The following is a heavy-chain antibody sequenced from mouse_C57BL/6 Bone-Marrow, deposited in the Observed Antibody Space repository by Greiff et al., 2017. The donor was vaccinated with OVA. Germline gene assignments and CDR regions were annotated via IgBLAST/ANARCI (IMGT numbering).Heavy chain of an antibody. Sequence: QVQLQQSGAELVRPGASVKLSCKASGYTFTDYYINWVKQRPGQGLEWIARIYPGSGNTYYNEKFKGKATLTAEKSSSTAYMQLSSLTSEDSAVYFCARSLGYDWYFDVWGTGTTVTVSS. D-gene: IGHD2-2*01. V-gene: IGHV1-76*01. J-gene: IGHJ1*03. CDR1: GYTFTDYY. CDR2: IYPGSGNT. CDR3: ARSLGYDWYFDV.